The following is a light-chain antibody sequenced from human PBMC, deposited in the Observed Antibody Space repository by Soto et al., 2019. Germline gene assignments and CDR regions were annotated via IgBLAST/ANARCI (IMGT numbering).Light chain of an antibody. CDR1: QDISSY. Sequence: DIQLTQSPSLLSASVGDRVTINCRASQDISSYLAWYQQKPGKAPKLLIYAASSLQSGVPSRFSGSGSGTDFTLTVSSLQPEDFATYYCHQSYDIPTFGQGTRLEIK. CDR2: AAS. CDR3: HQSYDIPT. V-gene: IGKV1-39*01. J-gene: IGKJ5*01.